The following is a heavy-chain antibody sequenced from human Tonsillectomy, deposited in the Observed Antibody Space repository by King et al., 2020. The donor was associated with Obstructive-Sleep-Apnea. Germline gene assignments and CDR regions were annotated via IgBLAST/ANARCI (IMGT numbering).Heavy chain of an antibody. J-gene: IGHJ6*02. CDR3: AKGSGSLLYYYYGMDV. CDR1: GCTFSEDY. CDR2: MSIVGDTI. Sequence: VQLVESGGGLVKPGGSLRLSCAASGCTFSEDYMSWISQAPGKGLEWVSYMSIVGDTIYYVDSVKGRFTISRDEAKNSLYLQMNSLRAEDTAVYYCAKGSGSLLYYYYGMDVWGQGTTVTVSS. V-gene: IGHV3-11*01. D-gene: IGHD3-10*01.